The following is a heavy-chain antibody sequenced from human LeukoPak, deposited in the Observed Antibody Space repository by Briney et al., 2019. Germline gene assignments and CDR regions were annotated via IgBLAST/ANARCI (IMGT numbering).Heavy chain of an antibody. D-gene: IGHD3-3*01. CDR2: IYYSGST. J-gene: IGHJ5*02. CDR3: ARVHCDFWSGYYSGNWFDP. CDR1: GGSISSYY. Sequence: SETLSLTCTVSGGSISSYYWSWIRQPPGKGLEWIGYIYYSGSTNYNPSLKSRVTISVDTSKNQFSLKLSSVTAADTAVYYCARVHCDFWSGYYSGNWFDPRGQGTLVTVSS. V-gene: IGHV4-59*01.